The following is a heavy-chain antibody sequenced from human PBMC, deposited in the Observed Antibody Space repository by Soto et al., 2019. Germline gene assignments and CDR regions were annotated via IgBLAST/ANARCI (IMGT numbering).Heavy chain of an antibody. CDR3: ARDRSPAYGGNSGFDY. Sequence: SETLSLTCTVSSGSISSTVYSWDWIRQPPGKGLEWIGSIFYSGSTYYNPSLKSRVTISVDTSKNQFSLTLTSVTAADTAVYYCARDRSPAYGGNSGFDYWGQGTLVTVSS. J-gene: IGHJ4*02. CDR2: IFYSGST. D-gene: IGHD4-17*01. V-gene: IGHV4-39*07. CDR1: SGSISSTVYS.